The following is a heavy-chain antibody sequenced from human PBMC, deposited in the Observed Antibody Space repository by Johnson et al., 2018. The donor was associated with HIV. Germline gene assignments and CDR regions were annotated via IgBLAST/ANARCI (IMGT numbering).Heavy chain of an antibody. CDR2: IKCAGSEK. V-gene: IGHV3-52*01. Sequence: VQLVESGGGLVQPGGSLRLSCAASGFTFSSSWMHWVCQAPEKGLEWVADIKCAGSEKYYVDSVKGRFTISRDNAKNSLYLQVNSLRAEDTAVYYCARDPFRDAFDIWGQGTMVTVSS. CDR1: GFTFSSSW. J-gene: IGHJ3*02. CDR3: ARDPFRDAFDI.